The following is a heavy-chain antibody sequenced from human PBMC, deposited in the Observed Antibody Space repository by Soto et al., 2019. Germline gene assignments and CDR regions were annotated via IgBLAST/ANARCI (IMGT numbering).Heavy chain of an antibody. Sequence: QVQLVQSGAEVKKPGSSVKVSCKASGGTFSSYAISWVRQAPGQGLEWMGGIIPIFGTANYAQKFQGRVTITADESTSTAYMELSSLRSEDTAVYYCARLCSGGSRYGPSLRYNWFDPWGQGTLVTVSS. D-gene: IGHD2-15*01. CDR1: GGTFSSYA. V-gene: IGHV1-69*01. CDR3: ARLCSGGSRYGPSLRYNWFDP. J-gene: IGHJ5*02. CDR2: IIPIFGTA.